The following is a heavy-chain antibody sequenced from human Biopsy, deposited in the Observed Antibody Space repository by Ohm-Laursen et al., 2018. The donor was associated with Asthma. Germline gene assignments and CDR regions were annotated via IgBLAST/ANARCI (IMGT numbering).Heavy chain of an antibody. CDR1: PGSFSGFF. CDR3: ARGPELDV. J-gene: IGHJ6*02. Sequence: SHTLSLTCAVYPGSFSGFFWTWIRPSPGKGLEWIGETNERGVTNNNPSLKSRVIISIDTYWNRVSLKLTSVTAADTAVYYCARGPELDVWGQGTTVTVSS. V-gene: IGHV4-34*01. CDR2: TNERGVT.